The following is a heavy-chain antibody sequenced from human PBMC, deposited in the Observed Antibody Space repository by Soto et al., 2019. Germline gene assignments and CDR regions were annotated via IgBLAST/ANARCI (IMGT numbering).Heavy chain of an antibody. D-gene: IGHD3-10*01. J-gene: IGHJ2*01. CDR1: GYIFSDYG. CDR2: ISAYNGNT. Sequence: GASVKVSCKSSGYIFSDYGITWVRQAPGQGLEWMGWISAYNGNTDYAQKFQGRVTITADKSTSTAYMELSSLRSEDTAVYYCARDAPVGSYSWYFDLWGRGTLVTVSS. V-gene: IGHV1-18*01. CDR3: ARDAPVGSYSWYFDL.